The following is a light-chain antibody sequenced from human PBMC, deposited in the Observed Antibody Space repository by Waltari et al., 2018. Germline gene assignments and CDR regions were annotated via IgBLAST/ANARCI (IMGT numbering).Light chain of an antibody. Sequence: DIQLTQSPSSLSASVGARVPITCRASESISSYLSWYQQKPGEAPKLLIYTASSLEGGVPSRFSGSGSGTDYTLTISNLQPEDFATYYCHQIYSTLGDTFGQGTKLEIK. J-gene: IGKJ2*01. CDR2: TAS. CDR3: HQIYSTLGDT. V-gene: IGKV1-39*01. CDR1: ESISSY.